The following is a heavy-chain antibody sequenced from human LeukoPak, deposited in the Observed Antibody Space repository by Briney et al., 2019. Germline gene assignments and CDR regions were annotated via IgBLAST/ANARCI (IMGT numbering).Heavy chain of an antibody. CDR3: ARESIAAAGTPLDY. CDR1: GGSFGGYY. J-gene: IGHJ4*02. V-gene: IGHV4-34*01. Sequence: SSETLSLTCAVYGGSFGGYYWSWIRQPPGKGLEWIGEINHSGSTNYNPSLKSRVTISVDTSKNQFSLKLSSVTAADTAVYYCARESIAAAGTPLDYWGQGTLVTVSS. D-gene: IGHD6-13*01. CDR2: INHSGST.